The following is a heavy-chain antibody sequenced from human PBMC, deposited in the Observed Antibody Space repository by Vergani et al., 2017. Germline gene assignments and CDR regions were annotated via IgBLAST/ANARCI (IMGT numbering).Heavy chain of an antibody. Sequence: QVQLVESGGGLVKPGGSLRLSCAASGFTFSDYYMSWIRQAPGKGLEWVSYISRSGSTIYYADSVKGRFTISRDNAKKSLYLQMNSLRAEDTAVYYCARELVRRGSGYSKLRYGMDVWGQGTTVTVSS. J-gene: IGHJ6*02. CDR1: GFTFSDYY. D-gene: IGHD3-22*01. V-gene: IGHV3-11*01. CDR2: ISRSGSTI. CDR3: ARELVRRGSGYSKLRYGMDV.